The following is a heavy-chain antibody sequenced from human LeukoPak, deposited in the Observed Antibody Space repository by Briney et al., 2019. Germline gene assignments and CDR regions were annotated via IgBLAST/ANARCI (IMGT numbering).Heavy chain of an antibody. D-gene: IGHD5-12*01. CDR1: GFTFSSYG. Sequence: GGSLRLSCAASGFTFSSYGMHCVRQAPRTGLEWGAVISYDGSNKYYADSVKGRFTISRDNSKNTVYLQMNSLRAEDTAVYYCAKELVGSGYADWGQGTLVTVSS. J-gene: IGHJ4*02. CDR3: AKELVGSGYAD. CDR2: ISYDGSNK. V-gene: IGHV3-30*18.